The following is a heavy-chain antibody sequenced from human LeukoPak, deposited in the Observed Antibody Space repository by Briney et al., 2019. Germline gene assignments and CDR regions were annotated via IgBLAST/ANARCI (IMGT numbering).Heavy chain of an antibody. V-gene: IGHV4-39*07. Sequence: SETLSLTCSVSGDSISSSDYYWGWIRQPPGKGLEWIGTFYHSGSTNYNPSLKSRVTISVDTSKNQFSLKLSSVTAADTAVYYCATSQGYYYAPPYYWGQGTLVTVSS. CDR2: FYHSGST. CDR1: GDSISSSDYY. CDR3: ATSQGYYYAPPYY. J-gene: IGHJ4*02. D-gene: IGHD3-22*01.